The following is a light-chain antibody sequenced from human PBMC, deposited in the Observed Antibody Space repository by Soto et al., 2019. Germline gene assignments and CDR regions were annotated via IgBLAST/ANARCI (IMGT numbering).Light chain of an antibody. CDR1: SSDVGDNY. V-gene: IGLV1-51*02. CDR2: ETN. J-gene: IGLJ1*01. Sequence: QPALTQPPSGSAAHLHKGTISCSESSSDVGDNYVSWYQHLPGTAPKLLIYETNKRPSGIPDRFSGSKSGTSATLGITGLQTGDEADYYCGTWDSSLSADVFGTGTKVTVL. CDR3: GTWDSSLSADV.